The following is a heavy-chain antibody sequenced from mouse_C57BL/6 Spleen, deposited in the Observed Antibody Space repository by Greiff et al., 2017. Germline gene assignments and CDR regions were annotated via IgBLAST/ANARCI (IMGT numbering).Heavy chain of an antibody. V-gene: IGHV1-74*01. D-gene: IGHD2-4*01. CDR2: LHPSDSDP. J-gene: IGHJ2*01. CDR3: EIWGGDYDGTDYFDY. Sequence: QVQLQPPGAELVKPGASVKVSCKASGYSFTSYWMHWLKQRPGQGLEWLGRLHPSDSDPNYNQKFKGKATLPVHKSSSAAYMQLRSLTSEDSAVYYCEIWGGDYDGTDYFDYWGQGTTLTVSS. CDR1: GYSFTSYW.